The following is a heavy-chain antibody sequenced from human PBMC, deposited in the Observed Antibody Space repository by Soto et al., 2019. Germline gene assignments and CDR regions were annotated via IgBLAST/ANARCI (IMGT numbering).Heavy chain of an antibody. V-gene: IGHV3-33*01. CDR1: GFTFSSYG. Sequence: QVQLVESGGGVVQPGRSLRLSCAASGFTFSSYGMHWVRQAPGKGLEWVAVIWYDGSNKYYADSVKGRFTISRDNSKNTQNLQMNSLRAEDTAVYYGARAHTMADYWGQGTLVTVSS. CDR2: IWYDGSNK. D-gene: IGHD3-10*01. J-gene: IGHJ4*02. CDR3: ARAHTMADY.